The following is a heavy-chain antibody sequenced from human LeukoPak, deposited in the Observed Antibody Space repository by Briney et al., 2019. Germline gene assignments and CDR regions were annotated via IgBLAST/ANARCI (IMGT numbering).Heavy chain of an antibody. CDR1: GDSISNYY. Sequence: PSETPSLTCTVFGDSISNYYWSWLRQPAGKGLEWIGRFYSSGNVKYNSSLQSRVIVSVDTSKNQFSLKLTSVTAADTAVYYCARDSGRIAAVGTTHYYGMDVWGPGTTVTVSS. J-gene: IGHJ6*02. V-gene: IGHV4-4*07. CDR2: FYSSGNV. D-gene: IGHD6-13*01. CDR3: ARDSGRIAAVGTTHYYGMDV.